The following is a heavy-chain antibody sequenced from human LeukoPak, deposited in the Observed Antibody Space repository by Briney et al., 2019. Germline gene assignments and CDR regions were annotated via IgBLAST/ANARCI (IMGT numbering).Heavy chain of an antibody. CDR2: IQYDGNNK. CDR1: GFTFSSYG. V-gene: IGHV3-30*02. D-gene: IGHD6-6*01. J-gene: IGHJ3*02. Sequence: GGSLRLSCTASGFTFSSYGMHWVRQAPGKGLEWVAIIQYDGNNKHYVDSVQGRFTISRDNSKNTLYLQMNSLRPEDTAVYYCAKDVVEYSSSPEAFDIWGQGTMVTVSS. CDR3: AKDVVEYSSSPEAFDI.